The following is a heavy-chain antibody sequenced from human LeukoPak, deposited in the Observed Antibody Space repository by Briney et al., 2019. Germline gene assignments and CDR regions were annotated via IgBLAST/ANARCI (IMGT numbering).Heavy chain of an antibody. Sequence: SETLSLTCAVYGGSFSGYYWSWIRQPPGKGLEWIGEINHSGSTNYNPSLKSQVTISVDTSKNQFSLKLSSVTAADTAVYYRARGADCSGGSCELDYWGQGTLVTVSS. J-gene: IGHJ4*02. D-gene: IGHD2-15*01. CDR1: GGSFSGYY. CDR3: ARGADCSGGSCELDY. V-gene: IGHV4-34*01. CDR2: INHSGST.